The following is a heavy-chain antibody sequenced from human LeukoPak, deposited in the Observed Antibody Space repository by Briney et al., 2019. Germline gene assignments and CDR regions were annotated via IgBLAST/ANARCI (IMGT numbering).Heavy chain of an antibody. CDR2: IYYSGST. J-gene: IGHJ3*02. CDR1: GGSISSSSYY. V-gene: IGHV4-30-4*08. Sequence: SETLSLTCTVSGGSISSSSYYWGWIRQPPGKGLEWIGYIYYSGSTYYNPSLKSRVTISVDTSKNQFSLKLSSVTAADTAVYYCARAGGNYYDSSGYQDAFDIWGQGTMVTVSS. CDR3: ARAGGNYYDSSGYQDAFDI. D-gene: IGHD3-22*01.